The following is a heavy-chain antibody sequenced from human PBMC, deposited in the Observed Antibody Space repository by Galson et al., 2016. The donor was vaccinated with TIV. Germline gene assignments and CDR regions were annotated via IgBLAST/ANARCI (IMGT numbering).Heavy chain of an antibody. CDR1: GASISSSNW. V-gene: IGHV4-4*02. CDR2: IYHSGST. CDR3: ARDSHYGPYYYGMDV. D-gene: IGHD4-17*01. J-gene: IGHJ6*02. Sequence: ETLSLTCSVSGASISSSNWWSWVRQPPGKGLEWIGEIYHSGSTNYNPSLKSRVTISVDKSKNQFSLKLSSVTAADTAVYYCARDSHYGPYYYGMDVWGQGTTVTVSS.